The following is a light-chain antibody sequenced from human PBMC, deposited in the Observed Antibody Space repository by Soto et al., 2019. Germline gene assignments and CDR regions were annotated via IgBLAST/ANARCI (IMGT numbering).Light chain of an antibody. CDR1: SSDVGGYNY. J-gene: IGLJ3*02. Sequence: QSALTQPRSVSGSPGQSVTISCTGTSSDVGGYNYVSWYQQHPGKAPKLIIYDVSKRPSGVPGRFSGSKSGNTASLTISGLQAEDEADYYWCSYAGSYTLLVFGGGTKLTVL. CDR2: DVS. CDR3: CSYAGSYTLLV. V-gene: IGLV2-11*01.